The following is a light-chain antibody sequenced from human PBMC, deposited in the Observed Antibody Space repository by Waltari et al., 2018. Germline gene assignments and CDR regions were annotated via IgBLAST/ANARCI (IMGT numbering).Light chain of an antibody. Sequence: IVMTQSPATLSVSPGERATLSCRASQSVSSNLAWYQQKPGQAPRLLIYRASTRAIGIPARFSGSGSGTEFTLTISSLQSEDFAVYVCQQYLNRLTFGGGTKVEIK. CDR1: QSVSSN. V-gene: IGKV3-15*01. CDR3: QQYLNRLT. CDR2: RAS. J-gene: IGKJ4*01.